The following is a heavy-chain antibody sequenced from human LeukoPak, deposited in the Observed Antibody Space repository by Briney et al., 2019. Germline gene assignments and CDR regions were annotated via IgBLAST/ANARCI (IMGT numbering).Heavy chain of an antibody. CDR3: ARAFPYSSSWYRYYYMDV. J-gene: IGHJ6*03. V-gene: IGHV4-39*01. CDR1: GGSISSSSYY. D-gene: IGHD6-13*01. Sequence: PSETLSLTCTVSGGSISSSSYYWGWIRQPPGKGLEWIGSIYYSGSTYYNPSLKSRVTISVDTSKNQFSLKLSSVTAADTAVYYCARAFPYSSSWYRYYYMDVWGKGTTVTISS. CDR2: IYYSGST.